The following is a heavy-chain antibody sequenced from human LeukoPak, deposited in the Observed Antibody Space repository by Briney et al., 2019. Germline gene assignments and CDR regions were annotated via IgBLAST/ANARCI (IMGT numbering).Heavy chain of an antibody. Sequence: ASVKLSCNAAGYTFTSYALNWVRQAPGQGLEWMGWININTGNPTYAQGFTGRFVFSFDTSVSTAYLQISSLKAEDTAVYYCARAPDPQTYYYDSSSDGMDVWGQGTTVTVSS. CDR2: ININTGNP. CDR1: GYTFTSYA. J-gene: IGHJ6*02. D-gene: IGHD3-22*01. V-gene: IGHV7-4-1*02. CDR3: ARAPDPQTYYYDSSSDGMDV.